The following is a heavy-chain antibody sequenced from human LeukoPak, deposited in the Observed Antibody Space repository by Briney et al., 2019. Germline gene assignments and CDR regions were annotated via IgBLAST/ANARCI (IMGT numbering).Heavy chain of an antibody. J-gene: IGHJ4*02. CDR1: GGSISSYY. CDR2: IYHSGST. CDR3: ARLSGAPVRHPIYHFDY. D-gene: IGHD2-2*02. Sequence: PSETLSLTCTVSGGSISSYYWSWIRQPPGKGLEWIGNIYHSGSTYKNPSLKSRVTISLDTSKNQFSLKLSSVTAADTAIYYCARLSGAPVRHPIYHFDYWGQGTLVTVSS. V-gene: IGHV4-59*08.